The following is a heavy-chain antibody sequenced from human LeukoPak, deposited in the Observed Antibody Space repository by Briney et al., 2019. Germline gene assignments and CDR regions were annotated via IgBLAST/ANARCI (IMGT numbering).Heavy chain of an antibody. CDR3: AKEYSSSCGMDV. Sequence: PGRSLRLSCAASGFTFSSYGMHWVRQASGKGLEWVAVISYDGSNKYYADSVKGRFTISRDNSKNTLYLQMNSLRAEDTAVYYSAKEYSSSCGMDVWGKGTTVTVSS. CDR2: ISYDGSNK. CDR1: GFTFSSYG. D-gene: IGHD6-13*01. V-gene: IGHV3-30*18. J-gene: IGHJ6*04.